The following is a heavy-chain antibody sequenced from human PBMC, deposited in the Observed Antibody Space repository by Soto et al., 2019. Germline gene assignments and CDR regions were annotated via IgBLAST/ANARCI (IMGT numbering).Heavy chain of an antibody. CDR2: IIPISGST. CDR3: ASGGSQGDV. D-gene: IGHD3-10*01. V-gene: IGHV1-69*12. Sequence: QVQLVQSGAEVKKPGSSVKVSCKASGGTFGSYAVTWVRQAPGQGLEWMGGIIPISGSTVYAPKFQARVTITADQSTSTAYMELSSLRSEDTATYYCASGGSQGDVWGQGTTVTVSS. CDR1: GGTFGSYA. J-gene: IGHJ6*02.